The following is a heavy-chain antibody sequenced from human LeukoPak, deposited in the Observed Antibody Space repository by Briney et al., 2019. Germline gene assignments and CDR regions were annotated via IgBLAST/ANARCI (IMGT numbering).Heavy chain of an antibody. Sequence: GGSLRLSCVASGFTFSTYWMNWVRQAPGKGPERVGTISSDGSDKYYLDSVKGRFTITRDNAQTSLYLQINSLRADDTVLYFCARGIVVVVGASDHLHYWGQGTMITLSS. J-gene: IGHJ4*02. CDR2: ISSDGSDK. V-gene: IGHV3-7*01. CDR3: ARGIVVVVGASDHLHY. D-gene: IGHD2-15*01. CDR1: GFTFSTYW.